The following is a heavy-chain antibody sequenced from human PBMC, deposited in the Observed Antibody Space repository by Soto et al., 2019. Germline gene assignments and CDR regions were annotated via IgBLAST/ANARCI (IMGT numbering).Heavy chain of an antibody. D-gene: IGHD3-3*01. CDR3: ARALDFWSGYLSD. V-gene: IGHV3-48*03. CDR2: ISSGGITI. Sequence: LRLSCAASGFTFSSYEMNWVRQAPGKGLEWVSYISSGGITIYYADSVKGRFTISRDNAKNSLDLQMNSLRADDTAIYYCARALDFWSGYLSDWGQGTLVTVSS. J-gene: IGHJ4*02. CDR1: GFTFSSYE.